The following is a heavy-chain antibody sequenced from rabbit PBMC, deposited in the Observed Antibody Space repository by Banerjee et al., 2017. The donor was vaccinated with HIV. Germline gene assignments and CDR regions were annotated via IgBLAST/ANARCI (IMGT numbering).Heavy chain of an antibody. J-gene: IGHJ4*01. Sequence: QSLEESGGDLVKPGASLTLTCTASGFSFSSSYWISWVRQAPGKGLEWIACFGGSGSTYYASWAKGRFTISRTSSTTVTLQMTSLTAADTATYFCARGVGTGGSAPYYFNLWGPGTLVTVS. CDR2: FGGSGST. CDR3: ARGVGTGGSAPYYFNL. CDR1: GFSFSSSYW. V-gene: IGHV1S40*01. D-gene: IGHD6-1*01.